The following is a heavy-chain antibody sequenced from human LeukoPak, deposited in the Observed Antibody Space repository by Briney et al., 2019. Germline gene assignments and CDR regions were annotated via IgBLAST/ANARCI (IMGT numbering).Heavy chain of an antibody. CDR3: ARGGDSSGWYGYYYYGMDV. V-gene: IGHV4-30-4*01. Sequence: SQTLSLTCTVSGGSISSGDYYWSWIRQPPGKGLEWIGYIYYSGSTNYNPSLKSRVTISVDTSKNQFSLKLSSVTAADTAVYYCARGGDSSGWYGYYYYGMDVWGQGTTVTVSS. J-gene: IGHJ6*02. D-gene: IGHD6-19*01. CDR1: GGSISSGDYY. CDR2: IYYSGST.